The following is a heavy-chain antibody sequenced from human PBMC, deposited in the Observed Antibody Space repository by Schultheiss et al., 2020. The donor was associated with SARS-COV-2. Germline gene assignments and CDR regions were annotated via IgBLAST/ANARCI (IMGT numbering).Heavy chain of an antibody. CDR2: VSWNGSRT. Sequence: GGSLRLSCAASGFTFSNSDMNWVRQAPGKGLEWVSGVSWNGSRTHYADSVKGRFIISRDNSRNFLYQQMNSLRAEDTAVYYCARDMSGSYGGGLFDYWGQGTLVTVSS. D-gene: IGHD1-26*01. V-gene: IGHV3-19*01. CDR3: ARDMSGSYGGGLFDY. J-gene: IGHJ4*02. CDR1: GFTFSNSD.